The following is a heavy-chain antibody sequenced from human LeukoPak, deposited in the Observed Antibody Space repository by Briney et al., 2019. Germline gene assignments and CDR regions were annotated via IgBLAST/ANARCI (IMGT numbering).Heavy chain of an antibody. CDR3: ARVLSGSYSWDAFDI. J-gene: IGHJ3*02. D-gene: IGHD1-26*01. V-gene: IGHV4-4*07. CDR2: RYTSGST. CDR1: GGSISSDY. Sequence: PSETLSLTCTVSGGSISSDYWSWLRQPAGKGLGWMGRRYTSGSTNYHPPLKRRVTMSVDTSNNQFPLQLSSVTAADTAVYYCARVLSGSYSWDAFDIRGQGTMGTVSS.